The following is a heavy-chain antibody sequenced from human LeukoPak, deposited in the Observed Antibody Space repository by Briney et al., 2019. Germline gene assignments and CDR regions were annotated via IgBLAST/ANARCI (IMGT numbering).Heavy chain of an antibody. V-gene: IGHV1-46*01. CDR2: INPSGGST. J-gene: IGHJ4*02. Sequence: ASVKVSCKASGYTFTSYYMHWVRQAPGQGLEWMGIINPSGGSTSYAQKFQGRVTMTRDTSISTAYMELSRLRSDDTAVYYCARVGGGYSYGWVYWGQGTLVTVSS. CDR1: GYTFTSYY. CDR3: ARVGGGYSYGWVY. D-gene: IGHD5-18*01.